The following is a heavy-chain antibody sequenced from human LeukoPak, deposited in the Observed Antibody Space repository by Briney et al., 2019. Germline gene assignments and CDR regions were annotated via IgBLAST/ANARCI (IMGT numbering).Heavy chain of an antibody. CDR3: ARSYSNSWYFDS. V-gene: IGHV4-4*07. CDR1: GGSISFYS. CDR2: IHTSGST. J-gene: IGHJ4*02. Sequence: SETLSLTCTVSGGSISFYSWSWIRQPAGRGQEWIARIHTSGSTNYNPSLKSRVTMSVDTSQNQFSLKMSSVTAADTAVYYCARSYSNSWYFDSWGQGTLVTVSS. D-gene: IGHD6-13*01.